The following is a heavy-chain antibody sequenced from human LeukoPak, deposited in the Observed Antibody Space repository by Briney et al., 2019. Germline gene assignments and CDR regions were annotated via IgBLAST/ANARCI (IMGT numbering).Heavy chain of an antibody. V-gene: IGHV3-30*18. CDR3: AKTWEQWLWGLDY. CDR2: ISYDGSNK. CDR1: GFTFSSYG. Sequence: PGRSLRLSCAASGFTFSSYGMHWVRQAPSKGLEWVAVISYDGSNKYYADSVKGRFTISRDNSKNTLYLQMNSLGAEDTAVYYCAKTWEQWLWGLDYWGQGTLVTVSS. J-gene: IGHJ4*02. D-gene: IGHD6-19*01.